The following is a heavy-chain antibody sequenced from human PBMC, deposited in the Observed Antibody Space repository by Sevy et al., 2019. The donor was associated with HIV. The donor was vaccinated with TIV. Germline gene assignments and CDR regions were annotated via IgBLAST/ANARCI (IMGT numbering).Heavy chain of an antibody. D-gene: IGHD2-21*01. Sequence: GGSLRLSCAASGFTFSDYFMGWVRQAPGKGLEWVANVDQGGSQKNYVASGKGRFTVARDNAKNSLYLQMNRLRVDDTAVYYCARELWPGDYWGQGTLVTVSS. V-gene: IGHV3-7*01. CDR3: ARELWPGDY. J-gene: IGHJ4*02. CDR1: GFTFSDYF. CDR2: VDQGGSQK.